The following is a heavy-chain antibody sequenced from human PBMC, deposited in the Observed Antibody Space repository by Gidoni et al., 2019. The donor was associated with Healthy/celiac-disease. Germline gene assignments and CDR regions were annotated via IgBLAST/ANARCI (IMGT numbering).Heavy chain of an antibody. V-gene: IGHV2-5*01. CDR1: GLPLSTSADV. D-gene: IGHD3-22*01. CDR2: IYWIDDK. Sequence: QITLKESGPTLATPTQTLTLTCTFSGLPLSTSADVLVWIRQPPGKALESLALIYWIDDKRYSPSLKSRLNITKDTSKNQVVLTMTNMDPVDTATYYCAHLYYYDSSGYYMGLGFDYWGKGTLVTVSS. CDR3: AHLYYYDSSGYYMGLGFDY. J-gene: IGHJ4*02.